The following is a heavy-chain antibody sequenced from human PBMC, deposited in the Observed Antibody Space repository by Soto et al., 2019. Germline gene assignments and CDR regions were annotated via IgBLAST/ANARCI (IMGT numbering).Heavy chain of an antibody. CDR3: ATLRGLGEVSPYFDY. CDR1: YASINNYH. V-gene: IGHV4-59*08. D-gene: IGHD3-10*01. Sequence: QVQLQESGPGLLKPSETLSLTCTVSYASINNYHWTWIRQPPGKGLEWIAYIYYTGTTNFNPYIKSRVTTSMDTSKNQFSLNLRSVTASDTAVYYCATLRGLGEVSPYFDYWGQGRMVTVSS. CDR2: IYYTGTT. J-gene: IGHJ4*02.